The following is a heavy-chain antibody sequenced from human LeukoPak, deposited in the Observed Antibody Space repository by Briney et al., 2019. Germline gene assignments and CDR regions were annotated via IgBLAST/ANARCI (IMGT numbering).Heavy chain of an antibody. J-gene: IGHJ4*02. CDR2: INPNSGGT. CDR1: GYTFTGYY. D-gene: IGHD3-22*01. Sequence: ASVKVSCKASGYTFTGYYMHWVRQAPGQGLEWMGWINPNSGGTNYAQKFQGRVTMTRDTSISTAYMELSRLRSDDTTVYYCARESGANYYYDSSGYPDYWGQGTLVTVSS. V-gene: IGHV1-2*02. CDR3: ARESGANYYYDSSGYPDY.